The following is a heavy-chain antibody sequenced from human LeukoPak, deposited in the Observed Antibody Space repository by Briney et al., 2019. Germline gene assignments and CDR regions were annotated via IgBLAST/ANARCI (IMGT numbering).Heavy chain of an antibody. J-gene: IGHJ4*02. V-gene: IGHV3-23*01. CDR1: GFTFSNYA. Sequence: GGSLRLSCAASGFTFSNYAMSWVRQAPGKGLEWVSAISNSGNTPYYADSVKGRFTISRDNSKNMVYLQMNGLRADDTAVYYCAKSVVVITFRFDDWGQGALVTVSS. D-gene: IGHD2-15*01. CDR2: ISNSGNTP. CDR3: AKSVVVITFRFDD.